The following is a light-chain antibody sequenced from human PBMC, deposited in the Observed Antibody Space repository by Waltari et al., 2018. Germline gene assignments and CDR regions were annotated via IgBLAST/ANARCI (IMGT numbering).Light chain of an antibody. CDR2: RND. CDR3: AAWDDKLGGRWE. CDR1: SSNIGSNV. V-gene: IGLV1-47*01. Sequence: QSVLTQPPSASGTPGQRVTISCSGSSSNIGSNVVNWYQQVPGTTPKLLIYRNDQRPPWVPDRFSGSKSGTSPSLAISGLRSEDEADYYCAAWDDKLGGRWEFGGGTKLTVL. J-gene: IGLJ2*01.